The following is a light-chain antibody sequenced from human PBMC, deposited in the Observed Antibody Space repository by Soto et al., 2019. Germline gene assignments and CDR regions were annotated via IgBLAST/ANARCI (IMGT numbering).Light chain of an antibody. CDR1: QGIDTY. J-gene: IGKJ1*01. CDR2: AAS. V-gene: IGKV1-27*01. CDR3: QNYNSAPWT. Sequence: DIQMTQSPSSLSASVGDRVTITCRASQGIDTYLVWYQQKPGKVPKVLIYAASTLQSGVSSRFSGSGSGTDFTLTISSLQAKDVATYNCQNYNSAPWTYGQGTKEDIK.